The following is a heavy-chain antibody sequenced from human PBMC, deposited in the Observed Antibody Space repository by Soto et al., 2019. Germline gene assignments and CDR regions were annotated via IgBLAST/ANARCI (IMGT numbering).Heavy chain of an antibody. J-gene: IGHJ3*02. D-gene: IGHD1-26*01. V-gene: IGHV5-51*01. CDR1: GYSFTSYW. CDR3: ARHLTDSGSYSDAFDI. CDR2: IYPGDSDT. Sequence: PGESLKISCKGSGYSFTSYWIGWVRQMPGKGLEWMGIIYPGDSDTRYSPSFQGQVTISADKSISTAYLQWSSLKASDTAMYYCARHLTDSGSYSDAFDIWGQGTMVTVSS.